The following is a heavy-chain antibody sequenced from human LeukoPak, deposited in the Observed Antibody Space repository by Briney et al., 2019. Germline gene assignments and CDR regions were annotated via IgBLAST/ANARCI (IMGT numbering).Heavy chain of an antibody. D-gene: IGHD5-12*01. V-gene: IGHV4-39*07. CDR1: GGSISSSSYY. CDR3: ARAGPYSGYDLTRNKNWFDP. CDR2: IYYSGST. J-gene: IGHJ5*02. Sequence: PSETLSLTCTVSGGSISSSSYYWGWIRQPPGKGLEWIGSIYYSGSTYYNPSLKSRVTISVDTSKNQFSLKLSSVTAADTAVYYCARAGPYSGYDLTRNKNWFDPWGQGTLVTVSS.